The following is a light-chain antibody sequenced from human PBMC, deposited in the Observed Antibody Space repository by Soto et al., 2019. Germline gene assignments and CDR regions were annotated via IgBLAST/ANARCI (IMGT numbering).Light chain of an antibody. J-gene: IGKJ1*01. CDR2: GAS. CDR3: QQYDTLPRT. CDR1: QSINSD. Sequence: DIVITQSPATLSVSPGETTRLSCRASQSINSDVAWYQQKVGQTPRLLIHGASTRATGIAARFSGSGSGTEFTLTISGLQSEDFGVYYCQQYDTLPRTFGQGTKVDI. V-gene: IGKV3D-15*01.